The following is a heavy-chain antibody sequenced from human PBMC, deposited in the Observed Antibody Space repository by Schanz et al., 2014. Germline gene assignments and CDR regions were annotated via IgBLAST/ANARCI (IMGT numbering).Heavy chain of an antibody. CDR3: AKDSGTSNWHAPDYYYFYGIDV. D-gene: IGHD6-13*01. CDR2: ISSDSAAI. CDR1: GFTFVDYG. J-gene: IGHJ6*02. Sequence: EVQLVESGGGLVQPGRSLRLSCAGTGFTFVDYGMHWVRQAPGKGLEWVSGISSDSAAIGYADSVKGRFTISRDNAKNSLYLQMNRLRPEDTAVYSCAKDSGTSNWHAPDYYYFYGIDVGGQGTTVAVSS. V-gene: IGHV3-9*01.